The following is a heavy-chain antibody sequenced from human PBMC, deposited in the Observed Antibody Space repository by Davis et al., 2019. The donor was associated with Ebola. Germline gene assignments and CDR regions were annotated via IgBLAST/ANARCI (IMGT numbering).Heavy chain of an antibody. CDR3: ATRTQTNSDRDS. J-gene: IGHJ4*02. CDR1: GYSFTDYY. D-gene: IGHD1-14*01. V-gene: IGHV1-2*02. CDR2: LNHRNGAA. Sequence: ASVKVSCKASGYSFTDYYMNWVRQAPGQGPEWMAWLNHRNGAANFAQRFQGRVTLTRDTYITTSYMELSGLRSDDTAIYYRATRTQTNSDRDSWGQGTLVSVSS.